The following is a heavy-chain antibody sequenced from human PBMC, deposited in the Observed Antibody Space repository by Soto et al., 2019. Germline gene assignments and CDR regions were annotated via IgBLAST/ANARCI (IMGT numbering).Heavy chain of an antibody. CDR3: ATIVRGVIITHYYYYMDV. V-gene: IGHV3-23*01. Sequence: GGSLRLSCAASGFTFSSYAMSWVRQAPGKGLEWVSAISGSGGSTYYADSVKGRFTISRDNSKNTLYLQMNSLRAEDTAVYYCATIVRGVIITHYYYYMDVWGKGTTVTVSS. CDR2: ISGSGGST. CDR1: GFTFSSYA. D-gene: IGHD3-10*01. J-gene: IGHJ6*03.